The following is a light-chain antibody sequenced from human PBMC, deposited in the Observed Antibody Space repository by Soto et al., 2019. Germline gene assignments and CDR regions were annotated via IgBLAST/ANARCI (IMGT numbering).Light chain of an antibody. V-gene: IGLV2-8*01. CDR3: NSYAGSNIPVV. CDR1: SSDVGGYNF. CDR2: EVS. J-gene: IGLJ2*01. Sequence: QSALTQPPSASGSPGQSVTISCTGTSSDVGGYNFVSWYQQHPGKAPKLMIYEVSKRPSGVPDRFAGSKTGNTDTRTVSGLQSGDEADYYCNSYAGSNIPVVFGGGTKLTVL.